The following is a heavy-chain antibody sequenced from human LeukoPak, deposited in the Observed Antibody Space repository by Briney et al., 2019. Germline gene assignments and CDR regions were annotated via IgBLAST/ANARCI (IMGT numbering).Heavy chain of an antibody. Sequence: SETLSLTCAVSGGSISSGGFSWSWIRQPPGKGLECIGYIYHSGSTYYNPSLKSRVTISADRSKNQLSLKLTSVTAADTAVYYCARGADYGGNPTRNAFDIWGQGTVVTVSS. CDR3: ARGADYGGNPTRNAFDI. D-gene: IGHD4-23*01. V-gene: IGHV4-30-2*01. J-gene: IGHJ3*02. CDR1: GGSISSGGFS. CDR2: IYHSGST.